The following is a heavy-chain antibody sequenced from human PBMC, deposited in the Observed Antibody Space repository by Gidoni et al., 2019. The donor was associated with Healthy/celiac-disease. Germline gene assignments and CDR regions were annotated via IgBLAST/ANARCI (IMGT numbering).Heavy chain of an antibody. V-gene: IGHV3-33*01. Sequence: QVQLVESGGGVVQPGRALRLSCAASGFTFSSYGLHWVRQAPGKGLEWVAVIWYDGSNKYYADSVKGRFTISRDNSKNTLYLQMNSLRAEDTAVYYCARDRGEAVAGYYYGMDVWGQGTTVTVSS. J-gene: IGHJ6*02. CDR3: ARDRGEAVAGYYYGMDV. D-gene: IGHD6-19*01. CDR1: GFTFSSYG. CDR2: IWYDGSNK.